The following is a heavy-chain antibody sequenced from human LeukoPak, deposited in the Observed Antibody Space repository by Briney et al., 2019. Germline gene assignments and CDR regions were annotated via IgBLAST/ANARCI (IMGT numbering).Heavy chain of an antibody. CDR2: IYSAGNT. Sequence: PGGSLRLSCVASGFTVSSNYMSWVRQAPGKGLEWVSVIYSAGNTYYADSVKGRFTISRHNSENTLYLHMNSLRVEATAVYFCARGGTPGYSSGRIDYWGQGTLVTVYS. J-gene: IGHJ4*02. V-gene: IGHV3-53*04. CDR1: GFTVSSNY. CDR3: ARGGTPGYSSGRIDY. D-gene: IGHD6-19*01.